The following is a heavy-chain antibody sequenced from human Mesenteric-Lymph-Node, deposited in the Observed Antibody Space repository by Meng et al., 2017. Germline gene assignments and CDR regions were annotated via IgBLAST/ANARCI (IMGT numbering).Heavy chain of an antibody. D-gene: IGHD3-22*01. Sequence: ASVKVSCKASGYTFTSYAMHWVRQAPGQRLEWMGWINAGNGNTKYSQKFQGRVTMTEDTSTDTAYMELSSLRSEDTAVYYCAKDPYYYDSSGYLEFDFWGQGTLVTVSS. CDR3: AKDPYYYDSSGYLEFDF. CDR2: INAGNGNT. CDR1: GYTFTSYA. J-gene: IGHJ5*01. V-gene: IGHV1-3*01.